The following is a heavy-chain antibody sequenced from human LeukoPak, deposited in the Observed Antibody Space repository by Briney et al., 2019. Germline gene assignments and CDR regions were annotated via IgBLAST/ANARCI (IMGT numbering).Heavy chain of an antibody. Sequence: GRSLRLSCAASGFTFSTYGMHWVRQAPGKGLEWVALISYDGSNKYYADSVKGRFTISRDNSKNTLYLQMNSLRAEDTAVYYCAKEAPYCSSTSCYLGYWGQGTLVTVSS. V-gene: IGHV3-30*18. CDR3: AKEAPYCSSTSCYLGY. D-gene: IGHD2-2*01. CDR2: ISYDGSNK. J-gene: IGHJ4*02. CDR1: GFTFSTYG.